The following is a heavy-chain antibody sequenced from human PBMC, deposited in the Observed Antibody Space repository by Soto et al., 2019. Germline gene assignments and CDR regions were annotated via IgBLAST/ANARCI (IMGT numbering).Heavy chain of an antibody. CDR1: GFTFSSYG. Sequence: QVQVVESGGGVVQPGRSLRLSCAASGFTFSSYGMHWVRQAPGKGLEWVAVISYDGSNKYYADSVKGRFTISRDNSKNTLYLQMNSLRAEDTAVYYCAKTESGYSSSWDWFDPWGQGTLVTVSS. V-gene: IGHV3-30*18. D-gene: IGHD6-13*01. CDR3: AKTESGYSSSWDWFDP. CDR2: ISYDGSNK. J-gene: IGHJ5*02.